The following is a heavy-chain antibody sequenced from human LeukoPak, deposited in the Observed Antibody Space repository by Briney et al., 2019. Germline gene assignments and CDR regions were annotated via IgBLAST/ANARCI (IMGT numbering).Heavy chain of an antibody. J-gene: IGHJ6*02. V-gene: IGHV3-7*03. CDR1: GFTFSSYW. CDR2: INHNGNVN. CDR3: ARVFCYYGMDV. Sequence: GGSLRLSCAASGFTFSSYWMNWARQAPGKGLEWVASINHNGNVNYYVDSVKGRFTISRDNAKNSLYLQMSSLRSEDTAVYYCARVFCYYGMDVWGQGTTVTVSS. D-gene: IGHD3-3*01.